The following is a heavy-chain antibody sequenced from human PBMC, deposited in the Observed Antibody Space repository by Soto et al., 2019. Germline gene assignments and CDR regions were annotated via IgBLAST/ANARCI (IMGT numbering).Heavy chain of an antibody. CDR3: ARDGGSY. Sequence: QVQLVESGGGVVQPGRSVRLSCAASGFTFSTYAMHWVRRAPGKGLEWMAVISYDATNKYYADSVKGRFTISRDNSKNTLSLQLNSLRAEDTSLYYCARDGGSYWGHGTMVIVSS. J-gene: IGHJ3*01. CDR1: GFTFSTYA. CDR2: ISYDATNK. V-gene: IGHV3-30-3*01. D-gene: IGHD3-10*01.